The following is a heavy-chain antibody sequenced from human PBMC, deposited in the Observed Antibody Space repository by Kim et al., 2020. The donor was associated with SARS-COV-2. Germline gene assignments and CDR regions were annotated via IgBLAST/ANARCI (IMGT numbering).Heavy chain of an antibody. D-gene: IGHD3-16*01. CDR3: AKGHTGLAP. CDR2: SEK. J-gene: IGHJ4*02. Sequence: SEKYYVDSVKGRFNSSRDNAKNSLYLQMNSLRAEDTAVYYCAKGHTGLAPGGQGALVTVSS. V-gene: IGHV3-7*04.